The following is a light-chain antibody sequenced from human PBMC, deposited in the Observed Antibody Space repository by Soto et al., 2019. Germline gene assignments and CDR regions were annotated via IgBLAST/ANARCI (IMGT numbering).Light chain of an antibody. CDR3: QYSSNCPLLT. CDR2: DAS. V-gene: IGKV3-11*01. CDR1: QSVSNY. J-gene: IGKJ4*01. Sequence: EIVLTQSPATLSLSPGERATLSCRASQSVSNYLAWYQQKPGQAPRLLIYDASNRATGIPARFSGSGSGTDFTLTISILAPDYFAVYYWQYSSNCPLLTFGGGTKVEIK.